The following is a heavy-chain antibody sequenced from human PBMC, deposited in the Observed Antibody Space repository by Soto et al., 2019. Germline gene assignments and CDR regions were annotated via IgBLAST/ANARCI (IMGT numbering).Heavy chain of an antibody. CDR2: INPQSGGI. CDR3: AREGGPGYYDSSGSGLGWFDP. J-gene: IGHJ5*02. D-gene: IGHD3-22*01. V-gene: IGHV1-2*02. CDR1: GYTFSAPY. Sequence: ASVKVSCKASGYTFSAPYVHWVRRAPGQGLEWMGRINPQSGGIHFAQKFQGRVTITADKSTSTAYMELSSLRSEDTAVYYCAREGGPGYYDSSGSGLGWFDPWGQGTLVTVSS.